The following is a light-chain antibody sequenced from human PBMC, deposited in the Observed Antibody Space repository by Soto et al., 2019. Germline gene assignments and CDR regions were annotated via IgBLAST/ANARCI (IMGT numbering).Light chain of an antibody. Sequence: QSALTQPPSASGTPGQRVTISCSGSSSNIGSNTVNWYQQLPGTAPKLLIYSNNQWPSGVPDRFSGSKSGTSASLAISGLQSEDEADYYCAAWDDSLNVYVFGTGTKVTVL. CDR1: SSNIGSNT. CDR2: SNN. CDR3: AAWDDSLNVYV. V-gene: IGLV1-44*01. J-gene: IGLJ1*01.